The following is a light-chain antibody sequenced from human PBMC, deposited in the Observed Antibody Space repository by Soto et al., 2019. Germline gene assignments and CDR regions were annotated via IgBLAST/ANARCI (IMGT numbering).Light chain of an antibody. Sequence: DLVMTQSPDSLAVSLGERATINCKSSQSVLYNSDNKNYLAWYQQKSGQPPKLLIYWASTRESGVPDRFSGSGSGTDFTLTISSLQAEDVALYYCQQYYSIPRTFGQGTKVDI. CDR2: WAS. CDR1: QSVLYNSDNKNY. V-gene: IGKV4-1*01. J-gene: IGKJ1*01. CDR3: QQYYSIPRT.